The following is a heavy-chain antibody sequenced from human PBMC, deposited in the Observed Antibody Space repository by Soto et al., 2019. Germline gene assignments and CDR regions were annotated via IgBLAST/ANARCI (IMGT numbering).Heavy chain of an antibody. D-gene: IGHD6-19*01. J-gene: IGHJ4*02. CDR2: IIPIFGTA. V-gene: IGHV1-69*13. CDR1: GGTFSSYA. CDR3: AIHSSGWPFPDPLYY. Sequence: SVKVSCKASGGTFSSYAISWVRQAPGQGLEWMGGIIPIFGTANYAQKFQGRVTITADESTSTAYMELSSLRSEDTAVYYCAIHSSGWPFPDPLYYWGQGTLVTVSS.